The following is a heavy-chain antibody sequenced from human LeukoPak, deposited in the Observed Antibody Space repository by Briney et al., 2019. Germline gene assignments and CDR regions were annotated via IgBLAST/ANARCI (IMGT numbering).Heavy chain of an antibody. Sequence: ASGKVSCKASGYSFTSYGFSWVRQAPGQGLEWMGWISTYDGNTNYAQKVQGRVTMTTDSSTSTAYMELRTLRSDDTAVYYCAKMGASSGYSPIDYWGQGTLVTVSS. CDR2: ISTYDGNT. V-gene: IGHV1-18*01. CDR1: GYSFTSYG. CDR3: AKMGASSGYSPIDY. D-gene: IGHD3-22*01. J-gene: IGHJ4*02.